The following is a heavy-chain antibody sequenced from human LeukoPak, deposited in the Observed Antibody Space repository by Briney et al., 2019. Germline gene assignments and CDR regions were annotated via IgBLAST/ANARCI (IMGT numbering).Heavy chain of an antibody. CDR1: GFTFSSYA. Sequence: GGSLRLSCAGSGFTFSSYAMNWVRQAPGKGLEWVSAITATGGSTYYSDSVKGRFTISRDNSKNTLYLQMNSLRAEDTAVYYCAKDDGDYWGQGTLVTVSS. CDR3: AKDDGDY. V-gene: IGHV3-23*01. CDR2: ITATGGST. D-gene: IGHD5-24*01. J-gene: IGHJ4*02.